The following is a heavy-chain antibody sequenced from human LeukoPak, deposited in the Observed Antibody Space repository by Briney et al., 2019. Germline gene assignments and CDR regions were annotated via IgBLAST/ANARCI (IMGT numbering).Heavy chain of an antibody. CDR3: DRKRGGQRYYGDYGVWFDP. CDR1: GFTFSSYS. Sequence: AGGSPRLSCAASGFTFSSYSMIWVRQAPGKGLEWVSSISSSSSYIYYADSVKGRFTISRDNAKNSLYLQMNSLRAEDTAVYYCDRKRGGQRYYGDYGVWFDPWGQGTLVTVSS. V-gene: IGHV3-21*01. J-gene: IGHJ5*02. D-gene: IGHD4-17*01. CDR2: ISSSSSYI.